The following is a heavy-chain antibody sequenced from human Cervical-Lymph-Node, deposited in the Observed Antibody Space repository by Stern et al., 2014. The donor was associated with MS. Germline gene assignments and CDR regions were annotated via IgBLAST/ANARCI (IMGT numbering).Heavy chain of an antibody. CDR2: IYNSGAT. D-gene: IGHD1-26*01. V-gene: IGHV4-31*03. J-gene: IGHJ5*02. CDR3: ASRWSGTYYGQNWFDP. Sequence: VHLVESGPGLVKPSQTLSLTCTVSGDSITSGGHYWSWIRQHPGKGLEWIGYIYNSGATFYNPSLKGRVTISLDTSKNQFSLQLSSVTAADTAIYYCASRWSGTYYGQNWFDPWGHGILVTVST. CDR1: GDSITSGGHY.